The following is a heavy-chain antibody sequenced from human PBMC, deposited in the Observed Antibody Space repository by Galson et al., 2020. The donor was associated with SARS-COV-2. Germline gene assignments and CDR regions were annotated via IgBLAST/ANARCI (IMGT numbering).Heavy chain of an antibody. V-gene: IGHV4-31*01. CDR3: ARTQVVRGWYHALDI. D-gene: IGHD6-19*01. J-gene: IGHJ3*02. Sequence: SETLSLTCTVSGGSISSGGYYWSWIRQHPGKGLEWIGYIYYSGSTSYNPSLKSLLTISVDTSKNQFSLNLRSVSAADTAVYYCARTQVVRGWYHALDIRGQGTMVTVSS. CDR2: IYYSGST. CDR1: GGSISSGGYY.